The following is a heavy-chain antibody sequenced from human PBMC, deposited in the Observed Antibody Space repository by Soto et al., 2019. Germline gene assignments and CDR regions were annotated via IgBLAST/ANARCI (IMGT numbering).Heavy chain of an antibody. CDR1: GYTFTSYD. CDR2: MNPNSGNT. Sequence: QVQLVQSGAEVKKPGASVKVSCKASGYTFTSYDINWVRQATGQGLEWMGWMNPNSGNTGYAQKFQGRVTMTRNTSISTAYMELRSLRSEDTAVYYCARGESSSWPPNYYYYGMDVWGQGTTVTVSS. D-gene: IGHD6-13*01. V-gene: IGHV1-8*01. CDR3: ARGESSSWPPNYYYYGMDV. J-gene: IGHJ6*02.